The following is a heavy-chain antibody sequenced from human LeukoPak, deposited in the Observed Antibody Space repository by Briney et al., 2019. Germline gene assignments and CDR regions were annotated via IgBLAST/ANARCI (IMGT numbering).Heavy chain of an antibody. V-gene: IGHV1-46*01. CDR1: GYTFTGHY. J-gene: IGHJ6*03. Sequence: ASVKVSCKASGYTFTGHYMHWVRQAPGQGLEWMGIINPSGCSTRYAQKFQGRVTMTREMSTSTVYMELSSLRSEDTAVYYCASGPGLVGAKYYYMDVWGKGTTVTVSS. D-gene: IGHD1-26*01. CDR3: ASGPGLVGAKYYYMDV. CDR2: INPSGCST.